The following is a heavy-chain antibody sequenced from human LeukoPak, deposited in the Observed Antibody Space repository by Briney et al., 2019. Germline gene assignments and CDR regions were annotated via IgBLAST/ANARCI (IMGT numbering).Heavy chain of an antibody. D-gene: IGHD3-3*01. CDR2: IYYSGST. Sequence: SQTLSLTCTVSGGSISSGIYYWSWIRQHPGKGLEWIGYIYYSGSTYHNPSLKSRVTISVDTSKNQFSLKLSSVTAADTAVYYCARVDVTIFGVVSPFDYWGQGTLVTVSS. J-gene: IGHJ4*02. CDR1: GGSISSGIYY. V-gene: IGHV4-31*03. CDR3: ARVDVTIFGVVSPFDY.